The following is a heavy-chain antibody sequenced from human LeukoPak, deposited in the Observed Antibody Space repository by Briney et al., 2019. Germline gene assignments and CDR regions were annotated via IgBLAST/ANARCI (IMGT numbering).Heavy chain of an antibody. CDR3: ARGQGRGWFDP. D-gene: IGHD3-10*01. V-gene: IGHV4-34*01. CDR1: GGSFSGYY. Sequence: SETLSFTCAVYGGSFSGYYWSWIRQPPGKGLEWIGEINHSGSTNYNPSLKSRVTISVDTSKNQFSLKLSSVTAADTAVYYCARGQGRGWFDPWGQGTLVTVSS. J-gene: IGHJ5*02. CDR2: INHSGST.